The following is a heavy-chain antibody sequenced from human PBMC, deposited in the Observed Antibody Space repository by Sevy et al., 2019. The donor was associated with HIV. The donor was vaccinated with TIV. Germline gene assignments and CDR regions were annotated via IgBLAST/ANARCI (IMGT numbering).Heavy chain of an antibody. D-gene: IGHD1-26*01. V-gene: IGHV4-34*01. J-gene: IGHJ4*02. Sequence: SETLSLTCAVYSESFRRYYWNWIRQSPEKGLEWIGEINHSGTTNYNPSLKNRVTISVDPSRNQFSLKLNSVTAADTAVYYCASDSGTYTYYFDYWGQGTPVTVSS. CDR2: INHSGTT. CDR1: SESFRRYY. CDR3: ASDSGTYTYYFDY.